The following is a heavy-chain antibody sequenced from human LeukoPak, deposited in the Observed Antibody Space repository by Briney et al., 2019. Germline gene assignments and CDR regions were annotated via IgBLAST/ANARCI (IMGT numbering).Heavy chain of an antibody. J-gene: IGHJ4*02. CDR3: ARDQEGIAVATIDY. Sequence: GRSLRLSCAASGFTFRNHGMHWVRQAPGKGPEWVAVMWFDGSDKCYADSVMGRFTISRGNSKNTLYLQMNSLRAEDTAVYYCARDQEGIAVATIDYWGQGTLVTVSS. V-gene: IGHV3-33*01. CDR1: GFTFRNHG. CDR2: MWFDGSDK. D-gene: IGHD6-13*01.